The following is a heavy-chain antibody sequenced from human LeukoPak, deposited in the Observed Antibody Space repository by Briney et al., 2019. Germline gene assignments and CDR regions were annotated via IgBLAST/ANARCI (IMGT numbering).Heavy chain of an antibody. CDR3: ARGPITMIVVAGMDV. CDR1: GYTFTSYG. V-gene: IGHV1-18*01. CDR2: ISAYNGDT. D-gene: IGHD3-22*01. J-gene: IGHJ6*02. Sequence: ASVKVSCKASGYTFTSYGISWVRQAPGQGLEWMGWISAYNGDTNYAQKLQGRVTMTTDTSTSTAYMELRSLRSDDTAVYYCARGPITMIVVAGMDVWGQGTTVTVSS.